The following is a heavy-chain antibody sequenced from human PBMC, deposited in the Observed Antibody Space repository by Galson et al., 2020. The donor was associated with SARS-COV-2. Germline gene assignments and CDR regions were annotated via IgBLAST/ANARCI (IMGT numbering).Heavy chain of an antibody. V-gene: IGHV1-18*01. CDR1: GYTLNNYG. CDR3: AREQFFDY. J-gene: IGHJ4*02. Sequence: DSVKVSCKASGYTLNNYGISWVRQAPGQGLEWMGWISAYNGNPKYAQKFHGRVIMTTDTSTNTAFMELRSLRSDDTALYFCAREQFFDYWGQGTPVTVSS. D-gene: IGHD6-19*01. CDR2: ISAYNGNP.